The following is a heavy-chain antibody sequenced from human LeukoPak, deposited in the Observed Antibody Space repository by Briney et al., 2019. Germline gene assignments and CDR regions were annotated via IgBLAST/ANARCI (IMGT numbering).Heavy chain of an antibody. CDR3: AREGRLPFDS. J-gene: IGHJ4*02. Sequence: PSGTLSLTCAVSGGSISSSNWWSWVRQPPGKGLEWIGEIYHSGSTNYNPSLKSRVTMSVDTSKNQFSLTLNSVTAADTAVYYCAREGRLPFDSWGQGTLVSVSS. CDR1: GGSISSSNW. D-gene: IGHD1-1*01. CDR2: IYHSGST. V-gene: IGHV4-4*02.